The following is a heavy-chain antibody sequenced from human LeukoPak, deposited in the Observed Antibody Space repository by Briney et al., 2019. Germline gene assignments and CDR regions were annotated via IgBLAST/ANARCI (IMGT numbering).Heavy chain of an antibody. CDR2: IKQDGSEK. CDR1: GFTLSTYW. J-gene: IGHJ4*02. Sequence: GGSLRLSCATSGFTLSTYWMSWVRQAPGKGLEWVANIKQDGSEKYYADSVTGRFTISRDNAKNSLYLQMNSLRAEDTAVYYCANGDGFDYWGQGTLVTVSS. D-gene: IGHD5-24*01. CDR3: ANGDGFDY. V-gene: IGHV3-7*01.